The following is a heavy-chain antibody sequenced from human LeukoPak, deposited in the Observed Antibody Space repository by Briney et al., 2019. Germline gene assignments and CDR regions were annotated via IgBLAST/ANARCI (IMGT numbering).Heavy chain of an antibody. CDR1: GFNFNIYN. D-gene: IGHD3-10*01. J-gene: IGHJ6*03. Sequence: GGSLRLSCVGSGFNFNIYNMYWVRQAPGKGLEWCASISSSDTNVYYGDSVEGRFTVSRDNARSSLFLQMNSLRIDDAAVYFCARESREKGDSRSRWGVGYYYYMDVWGKGTTVSVSS. CDR2: ISSSDTNV. V-gene: IGHV3-21*01. CDR3: ARESREKGDSRSRWGVGYYYYMDV.